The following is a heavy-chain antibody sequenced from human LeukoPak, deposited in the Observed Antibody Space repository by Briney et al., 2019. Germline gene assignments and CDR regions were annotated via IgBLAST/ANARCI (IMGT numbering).Heavy chain of an antibody. J-gene: IGHJ4*02. CDR2: INPNSGGT. V-gene: IGHV1-2*02. CDR1: GYTFTGYY. CDR3: AREDLGSGSYYFDY. D-gene: IGHD3-10*01. Sequence: ASVKVSCKASGYTFTGYYMHWVRQAPGQGLEWMGWINPNSGGTNYAQKFQGRVTMTRDTSISTAYMELSRLRSDDTAVYYSAREDLGSGSYYFDYWGQGTLVTVSS.